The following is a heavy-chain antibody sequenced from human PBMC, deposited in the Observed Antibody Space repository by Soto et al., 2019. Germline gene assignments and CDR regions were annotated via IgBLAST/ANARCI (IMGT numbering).Heavy chain of an antibody. V-gene: IGHV3-33*01. Sequence: GGCLRLSCAASGFTFSSYGMHWVRQAPGKGLEWEADRWDDGSNKYYADSVKGRFTISRDNSKNTLYLQINSLRAEDPSFYFCASEEYSTSSGPLGYWGQGIQVTVS. CDR3: ASEEYSTSSGPLGY. D-gene: IGHD6-6*01. CDR2: RWDDGSNK. J-gene: IGHJ4*02. CDR1: GFTFSSYG.